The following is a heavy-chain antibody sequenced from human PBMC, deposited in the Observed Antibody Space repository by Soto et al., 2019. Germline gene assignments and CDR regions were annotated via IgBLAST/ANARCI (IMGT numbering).Heavy chain of an antibody. J-gene: IGHJ4*02. V-gene: IGHV3-23*01. CDR2: ISGSGGST. CDR3: AKDPSLRPHYFDY. CDR1: GFTFSSYA. D-gene: IGHD3-10*01. Sequence: SLRLSLAASGFTFSSYAMSWVRQAPGKGLEWVSAISGSGGSTYYADSVKGRFTISRDNSKNTLYLQMNSLRAEDTAVYYCAKDPSLRPHYFDYWGQGTLVTVSS.